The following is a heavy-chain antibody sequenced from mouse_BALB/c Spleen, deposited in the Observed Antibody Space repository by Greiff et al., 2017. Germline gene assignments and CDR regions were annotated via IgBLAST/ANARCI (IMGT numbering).Heavy chain of an antibody. J-gene: IGHJ2*01. Sequence: VQLKQSGAELVRSGASVKLSCTASGFNIKDYYMHWVKQRPEQGLEWIGWIDPENGDTEYAPKFQGKATMTADTSSNTAYLQLSSLTSEDTAVYHCNACSLTTVVATSFDYWGQGTTLTVSS. CDR1: GFNIKDYY. D-gene: IGHD1-1*01. CDR3: NACSLTTVVATSFDY. CDR2: IDPENGDT. V-gene: IGHV14-4*02.